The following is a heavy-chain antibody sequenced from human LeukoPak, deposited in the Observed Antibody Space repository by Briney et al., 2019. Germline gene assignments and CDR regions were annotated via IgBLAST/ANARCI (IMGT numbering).Heavy chain of an antibody. D-gene: IGHD2-15*01. CDR2: ISGSGGST. CDR3: AKDSVSEGYCSAGSCYSSVHY. V-gene: IGHV3-23*01. J-gene: IGHJ4*02. Sequence: AGGSLRLSCAASGFTFSSYAMSWVRQAPGKGLEWVSAISGSGGSTYYADSVKGRFTISRDNSKNTLYLQMNSLRAEDTAVYYCAKDSVSEGYCSAGSCYSSVHYWGQGTLVTVSS. CDR1: GFTFSSYA.